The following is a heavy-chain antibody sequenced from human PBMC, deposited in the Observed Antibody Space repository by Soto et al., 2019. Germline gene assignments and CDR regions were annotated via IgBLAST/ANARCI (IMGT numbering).Heavy chain of an antibody. V-gene: IGHV4-4*02. CDR1: GGSISSSSW. J-gene: IGHJ4*02. CDR2: IYHTGNT. D-gene: IGHD6-13*01. CDR3: ARDSRAAARHRRYYTDY. Sequence: SETLSLTCAVSGGSISSSSWWSWVRQPPGKGLEWIGEIYHTGNTNYNPSLESRVTISVDKSKNQFSLNPNSVTAADTAVYYCARDSRAAARHRRYYTDYWGQGTLVSFS.